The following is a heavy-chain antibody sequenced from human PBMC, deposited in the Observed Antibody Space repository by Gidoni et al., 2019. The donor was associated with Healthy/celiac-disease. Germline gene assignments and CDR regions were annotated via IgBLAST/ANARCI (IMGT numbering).Heavy chain of an antibody. CDR1: GYTFTSYY. D-gene: IGHD2-15*01. V-gene: IGHV1-46*03. CDR2: INPSGGST. J-gene: IGHJ5*02. CDR3: ARDGDRPIHYCSGGSCYPPGRSNWFDP. Sequence: QVQLVQSGAEVKKPGASVKVSCKASGYTFTSYYMHWVRQAPGQGLEWMGIINPSGGSTSYAQKFQGRVTMTRDTSTSTVYMELSSLRSEDTAVYYCARDGDRPIHYCSGGSCYPPGRSNWFDPWGQGTLVTVSS.